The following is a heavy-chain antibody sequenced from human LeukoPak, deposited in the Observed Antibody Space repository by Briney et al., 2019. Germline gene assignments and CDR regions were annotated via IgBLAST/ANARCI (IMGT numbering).Heavy chain of an antibody. V-gene: IGHV1-69*05. CDR1: RGTFSSYA. Sequence: SVKVACKVSRGTFSSYAISWVRQAPGQGLEWMGGIIPIFGTAIYAQKFQGRVTITTDESTSTAYMELSSLRSEDTAVYYCARDIAAAGPFDYWGQGTLVTVSS. J-gene: IGHJ4*02. CDR2: IIPIFGTA. D-gene: IGHD6-13*01. CDR3: ARDIAAAGPFDY.